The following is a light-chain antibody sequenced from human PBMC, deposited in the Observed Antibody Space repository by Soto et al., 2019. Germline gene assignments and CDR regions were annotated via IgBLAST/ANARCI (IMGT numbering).Light chain of an antibody. CDR3: QQYNTYPVT. Sequence: DIQMTQSPSTLSASVGDRVTITCRASQSISSWLAWYQQKPGKAPKLLIYKASSLESGVPSRFSGRGSGTGFTLTITSLQPDDFATYYCQQYNTYPVTFGQGTKVEIK. CDR1: QSISSW. J-gene: IGKJ1*01. CDR2: KAS. V-gene: IGKV1-5*03.